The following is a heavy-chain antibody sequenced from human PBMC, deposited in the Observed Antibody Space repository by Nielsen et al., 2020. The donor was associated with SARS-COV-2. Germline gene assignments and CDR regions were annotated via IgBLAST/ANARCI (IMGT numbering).Heavy chain of an antibody. CDR2: IRSKANSYAT. D-gene: IGHD1-1*01. Sequence: GESLKISCAASGFTFSDHYMHWVRQASGKGLEWVGRIRSKANSYATAYGESAKGRSTISRDDLKNTAYLQMNSLKTEDTAVYYCAKGGDDARILGMDVWGQGTTVTVSS. CDR3: AKGGDDARILGMDV. V-gene: IGHV3-73*01. CDR1: GFTFSDHY. J-gene: IGHJ6*02.